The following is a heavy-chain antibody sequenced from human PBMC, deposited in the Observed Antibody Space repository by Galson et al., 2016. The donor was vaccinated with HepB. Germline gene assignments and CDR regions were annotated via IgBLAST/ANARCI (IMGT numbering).Heavy chain of an antibody. J-gene: IGHJ4*02. CDR2: IHPSGVPT. Sequence: TAKVSCKASGYGLAHYHMQWGRQAPGHGREWMGTIHPSGVPTNPAKKFRARLTLTRDTSTGTFYLELTSLRSGDTAIYFCAKGSNNWSFDYWGQGTLVTVSS. CDR1: GYGLAHYH. CDR3: AKGSNNWSFDY. V-gene: IGHV1-46*01. D-gene: IGHD1-1*01.